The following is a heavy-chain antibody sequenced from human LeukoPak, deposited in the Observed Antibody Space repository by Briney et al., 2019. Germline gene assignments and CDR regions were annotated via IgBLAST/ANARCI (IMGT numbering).Heavy chain of an antibody. CDR3: AREHCSGGSCYFDY. D-gene: IGHD2-15*01. J-gene: IGHJ4*02. Sequence: GGSLRLSCAASGFTFSSYAMHWVRQAPGKGLEWVAVISYDGSNKYYADSVKGRFTISRDNSKNTLYLQMNSLRAEDTAVYYCAREHCSGGSCYFDYWGQGTLVTVSS. CDR1: GFTFSSYA. CDR2: ISYDGSNK. V-gene: IGHV3-30*04.